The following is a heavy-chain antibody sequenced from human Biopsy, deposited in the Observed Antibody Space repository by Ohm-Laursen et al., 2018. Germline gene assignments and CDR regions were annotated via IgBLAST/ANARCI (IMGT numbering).Heavy chain of an antibody. D-gene: IGHD3-22*01. J-gene: IGHJ6*02. V-gene: IGHV4-34*01. CDR1: GESFNDYY. CDR3: VRGVDYYDPYHYYALDV. CDR2: INHSGRT. Sequence: SETLSLTCTVYGESFNDYYWSWIRQTPGKGLEWIGEINHSGRTNYNPSLKSRVTISVDTSKNQSSLKVRSVTAADTAVYYCVRGVDYYDPYHYYALDVWGQGTTVTVSS.